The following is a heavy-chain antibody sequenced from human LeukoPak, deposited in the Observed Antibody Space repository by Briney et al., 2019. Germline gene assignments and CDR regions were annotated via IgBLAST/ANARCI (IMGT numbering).Heavy chain of an antibody. Sequence: PRLFHPTQTLTLTCTSAGISLSTSGVGVGWVRQPPGKALEWLAPIKWDDAKRYRPSLKSRPTITKDTSNNHVVLTMTNMDPVDTATYYCAHKHYYDSSGYYYPNVYVFDISGQGRMVTVSS. CDR1: GISLSTSGVG. CDR3: AHKHYYDSSGYYYPNVYVFDI. CDR2: IKWDDAK. D-gene: IGHD3-22*01. V-gene: IGHV2-5*02. J-gene: IGHJ3*02.